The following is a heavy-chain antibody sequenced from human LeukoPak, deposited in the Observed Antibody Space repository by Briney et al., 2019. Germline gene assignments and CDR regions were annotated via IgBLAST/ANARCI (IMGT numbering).Heavy chain of an antibody. Sequence: PGRSLRLSCAASGFTFSGYSMNWVRQAPGKGLEWVSSISSSSSYIYYADSVKGRFTISRDNAKNSLYLQMNSLRAEDTAVYYCARDQSYYYDSSGYKPTDYWGQGTLVTVSS. CDR2: ISSSSSYI. CDR3: ARDQSYYYDSSGYKPTDY. D-gene: IGHD3-22*01. J-gene: IGHJ4*02. CDR1: GFTFSGYS. V-gene: IGHV3-21*01.